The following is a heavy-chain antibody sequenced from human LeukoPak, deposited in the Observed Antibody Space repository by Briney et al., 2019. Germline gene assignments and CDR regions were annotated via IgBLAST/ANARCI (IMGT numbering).Heavy chain of an antibody. Sequence: SETLSLTCAVYGGSFSGYYWSWIRQPPGKGLEWIGEINHSGSTNYNPSLKSRVTISVDTSKNQFSLKLSSVTAADTAVYYCARRGNYYDSSGYPDAFDIWGQGTMVTVSS. CDR1: GGSFSGYY. V-gene: IGHV4-34*01. J-gene: IGHJ3*02. CDR2: INHSGST. CDR3: ARRGNYYDSSGYPDAFDI. D-gene: IGHD3-22*01.